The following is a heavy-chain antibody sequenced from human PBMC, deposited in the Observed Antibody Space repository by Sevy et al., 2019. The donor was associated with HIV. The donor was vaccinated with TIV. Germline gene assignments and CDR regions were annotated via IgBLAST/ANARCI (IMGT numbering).Heavy chain of an antibody. J-gene: IGHJ6*02. CDR2: ISYDGSNK. CDR1: GFTFSSYA. V-gene: IGHV3-30*04. Sequence: LTCAASGFTFSSYAMHWVRQAPGKGLEWVAVISYDGSNKYYADSVKRRFTISRDNSKNTLYLQMNSLRAEDTAVYYCAREGYYDILTGPYYGMDVWGQGTTVTVSS. D-gene: IGHD3-9*01. CDR3: AREGYYDILTGPYYGMDV.